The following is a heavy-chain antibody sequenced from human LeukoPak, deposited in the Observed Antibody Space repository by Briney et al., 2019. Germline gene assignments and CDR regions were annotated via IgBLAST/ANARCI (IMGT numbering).Heavy chain of an antibody. D-gene: IGHD3-16*01. CDR3: AGLRLIES. J-gene: IGHJ5*01. Sequence: GGSLRLSCAASGFTFSYYAMHWVRQAPGMGLVWVAFISSDGSEKYYADSVKGRFTISRDNSKNTLYLQMNSLRAEDTAVYYCAGLRLIESWGQGTLVTVSS. CDR2: ISSDGSEK. CDR1: GFTFSYYA. V-gene: IGHV3-30-3*01.